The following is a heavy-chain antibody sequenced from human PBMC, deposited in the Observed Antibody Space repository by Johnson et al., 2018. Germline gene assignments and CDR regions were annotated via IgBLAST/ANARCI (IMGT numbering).Heavy chain of an antibody. J-gene: IGHJ3*02. CDR2: IIPIFGTP. CDR1: GGTFSSYA. D-gene: IGHD1-26*01. Sequence: QVQLVQSGAEVKKPGSSVKVSCKASGGTFSSYAISWVRQAPGQGLEWMGGIIPIFGTPNYAQKFQGGVTNTADESTSTADMEVSSLRSEDTAGYYWARVALNSGIYDGWDAFDIWGQGTMVTVSS. V-gene: IGHV1-69*12. CDR3: ARVALNSGIYDGWDAFDI.